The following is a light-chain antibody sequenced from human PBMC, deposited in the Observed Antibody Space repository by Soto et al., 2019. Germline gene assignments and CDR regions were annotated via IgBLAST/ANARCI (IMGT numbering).Light chain of an antibody. CDR3: AAWYESLSGWV. V-gene: IGLV1-47*01. Sequence: QSVLTQPPSASGTPGQRVTISCSGSSSNIGSNYVYWYQQLPGTAPKLLIYRNNQRPSGVPDRFSGSKSGTSASLAISGLRYEEEADYYCAAWYESLSGWVFGGGTKLTVL. CDR1: SSNIGSNY. J-gene: IGLJ3*02. CDR2: RNN.